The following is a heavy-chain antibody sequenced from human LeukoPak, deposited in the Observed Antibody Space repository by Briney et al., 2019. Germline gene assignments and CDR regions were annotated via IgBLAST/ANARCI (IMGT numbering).Heavy chain of an antibody. CDR3: ATRLNVYCSGGSCYSNYYYYGMDV. J-gene: IGHJ6*02. CDR2: IIPILGIA. V-gene: IGHV1-69*04. Sequence: ASVKVSCKASGGTFSSHAISWVRQAPGQGLEWMGRIIPILGIANYAQKFQGRVTITADKSTSTAYMELSSLRSEDTAVYYCATRLNVYCSGGSCYSNYYYYGMDVWGQGTTVTVSS. D-gene: IGHD2-15*01. CDR1: GGTFSSHA.